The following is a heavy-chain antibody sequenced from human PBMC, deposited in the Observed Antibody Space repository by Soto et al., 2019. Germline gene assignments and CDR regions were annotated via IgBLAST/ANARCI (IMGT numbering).Heavy chain of an antibody. V-gene: IGHV1-18*01. CDR3: ARGGDSYVDVY. CDR2: ISAYNGDT. Sequence: QVQLVQSGGEVKKPGASVKVSCKASGYTFTSFGITWVRQAHGHGLEWMGWISAYNGDTKSAQKVQGRVTMITDTGTNTAHSELRSLRPDHTDGYYSARGGDSYVDVYWVQGTLVTVSS. J-gene: IGHJ4*02. CDR1: GYTFTSFG. D-gene: IGHD5-18*01.